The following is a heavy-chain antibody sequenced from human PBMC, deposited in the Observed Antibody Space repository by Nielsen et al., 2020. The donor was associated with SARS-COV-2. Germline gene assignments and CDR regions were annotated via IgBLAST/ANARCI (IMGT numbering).Heavy chain of an antibody. V-gene: IGHV4-4*02. CDR3: ARGRYYYGSGSYYNGYYYYYGMDV. Sequence: WIRQPPGKGLEWIGEIYHSGSTNYNPSLKSRVTISVDKSKNQFSLKLSSVTAADTAVYYCARGRYYYGSGSYYNGYYYYYGMDVWGQGTTVTVSS. J-gene: IGHJ6*02. CDR2: IYHSGST. D-gene: IGHD3-10*01.